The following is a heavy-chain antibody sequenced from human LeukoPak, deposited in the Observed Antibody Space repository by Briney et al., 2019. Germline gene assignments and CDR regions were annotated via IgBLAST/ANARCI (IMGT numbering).Heavy chain of an antibody. CDR1: GYTFTGYY. CDR2: INPNSGGT. V-gene: IGHV1-2*02. Sequence: ASVKVSCKASGYTFTGYYMHWVRQAPGQGLEWMGWINPNSGGTNYAQKFQGRVTMTRDTSISTAYMELSRLRSDDTAVYYCATPQRWELLWNDAFDIWGQGTMVTVSS. D-gene: IGHD1-26*01. CDR3: ATPQRWELLWNDAFDI. J-gene: IGHJ3*02.